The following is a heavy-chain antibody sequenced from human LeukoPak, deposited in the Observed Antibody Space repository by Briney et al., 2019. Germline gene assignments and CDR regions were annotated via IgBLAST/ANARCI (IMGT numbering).Heavy chain of an antibody. D-gene: IGHD1-26*01. CDR3: ARDRHSGSYYEYDY. J-gene: IGHJ4*02. CDR1: GFTFSSYS. Sequence: GGSLGLSCAASGFTFSSYSMNWVRQAPGKGLEWVSSISSSSSYIYYADSVKGRFTISRDNAKNSLYLQMNSLRAEDTAVYYCARDRHSGSYYEYDYWGQGTLVTVSS. V-gene: IGHV3-21*01. CDR2: ISSSSSYI.